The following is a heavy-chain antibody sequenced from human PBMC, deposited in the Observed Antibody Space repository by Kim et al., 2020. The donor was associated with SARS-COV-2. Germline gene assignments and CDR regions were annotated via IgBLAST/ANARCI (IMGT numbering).Heavy chain of an antibody. V-gene: IGHV3-53*01. CDR3: ARAPEANNDQH. D-gene: IGHD1-1*01. J-gene: IGHJ4*02. CDR2: VYMDGRT. Sequence: GGSLRLSCAASGFIVNSNFMSWIRQAPGKGLDWVSIVYMDGRTFYSASVKGRFTISRDYSKNTLYLQMNSLRVEDTAVYYCARAPEANNDQHWGQGTLVTVSS. CDR1: GFIVNSNF.